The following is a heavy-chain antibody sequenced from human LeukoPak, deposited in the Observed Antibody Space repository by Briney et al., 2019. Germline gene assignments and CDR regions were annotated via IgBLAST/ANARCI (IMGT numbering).Heavy chain of an antibody. V-gene: IGHV4-59*01. J-gene: IGHJ4*02. CDR3: AIKTSVDADY. D-gene: IGHD5-12*01. CDR2: IYYSGST. Sequence: PSETLSLTCTVSVGSISSYYWSWIRQPPGKGLEWIGYIYYSGSTNYNPSLKSRVTISVDTSKNQFSLKLSSVTAADTAVYYCAIKTSVDADYWGQGTLVTVSS. CDR1: VGSISSYY.